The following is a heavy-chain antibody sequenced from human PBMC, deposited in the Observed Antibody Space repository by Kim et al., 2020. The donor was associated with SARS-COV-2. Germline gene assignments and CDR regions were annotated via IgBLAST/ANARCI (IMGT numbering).Heavy chain of an antibody. V-gene: IGHV3-21*01. Sequence: SRYIYYADSVKGRFTISRDNAKNSLYLQMNSLRAEDTAVYYCARRSGFDYWGQGTLVTVSS. J-gene: IGHJ4*02. D-gene: IGHD7-27*01. CDR2: SRYI. CDR3: ARRSGFDY.